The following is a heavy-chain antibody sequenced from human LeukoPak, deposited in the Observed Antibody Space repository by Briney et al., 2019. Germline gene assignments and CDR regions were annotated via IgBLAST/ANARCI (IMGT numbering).Heavy chain of an antibody. V-gene: IGHV3-7*01. CDR3: ARTSSMDSYYDFWSGYLLPDAFDI. Sequence: GGSLRLSCAASGFTFSSYAIHWVRQAPGKGLEWVANIKQDGSEKYYVDSVKGRFTISRDNAKNSLYLQMNSLRAEDTAVYYCARTSSMDSYYDFWSGYLLPDAFDIWGQGTMVTVSS. CDR2: IKQDGSEK. CDR1: GFTFSSYA. J-gene: IGHJ3*02. D-gene: IGHD3-3*01.